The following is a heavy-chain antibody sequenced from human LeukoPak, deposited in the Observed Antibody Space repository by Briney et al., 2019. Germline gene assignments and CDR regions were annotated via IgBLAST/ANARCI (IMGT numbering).Heavy chain of an antibody. CDR1: GYIFTSNW. Sequence: GESLKISCKGAGYIFTSNWIAWGRQLSGKGLEWMGIIYPGDSDTRYSPSFQGQVTISADKSISTAYLQWNSLKATDTAMYYCARHPPYSSGWRWFDPWGQGTLVIVSS. CDR2: IYPGDSDT. V-gene: IGHV5-51*01. D-gene: IGHD6-19*01. J-gene: IGHJ5*02. CDR3: ARHPPYSSGWRWFDP.